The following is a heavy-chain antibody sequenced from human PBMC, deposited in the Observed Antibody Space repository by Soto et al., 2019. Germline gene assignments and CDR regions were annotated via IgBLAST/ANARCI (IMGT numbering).Heavy chain of an antibody. CDR1: SASITGTSY. Sequence: PSETLSLTSTVSSASITGTSYWSWIRQPAGKGLEWIGRFSLSGTTNYNPSLRSRVTMSADVSKNQFSLRLTSVTAADTALYYCARGMTPPGAPAWYYFDSWGQGTLVTVSS. D-gene: IGHD2-8*02. CDR2: FSLSGTT. V-gene: IGHV4-4*07. J-gene: IGHJ4*02. CDR3: ARGMTPPGAPAWYYFDS.